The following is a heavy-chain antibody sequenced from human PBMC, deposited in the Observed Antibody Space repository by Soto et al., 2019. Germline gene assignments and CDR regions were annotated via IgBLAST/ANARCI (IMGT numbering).Heavy chain of an antibody. V-gene: IGHV3-30*18. Sequence: PGGSLRLSCAASGSTFSSYGIHWVRQAPGKGMEWVAVVGNDGGTKYYADSVKGRFTISRDNSKNTLYLQMNSLRDEDTAVYYCAKEVREAAGPWYFDLWGRGTLVTVSS. CDR2: VGNDGGTK. J-gene: IGHJ2*01. CDR1: GSTFSSYG. D-gene: IGHD6-25*01. CDR3: AKEVREAAGPWYFDL.